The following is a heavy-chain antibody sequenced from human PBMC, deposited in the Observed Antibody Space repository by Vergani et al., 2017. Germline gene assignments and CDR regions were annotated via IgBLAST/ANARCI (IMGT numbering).Heavy chain of an antibody. D-gene: IGHD3-22*01. CDR1: GGSISSYY. Sequence: QVQLQESGPGLVKPSETLSLTCTVSGGSISSYYWSWIRQPPGKGLEWIGYIYYSGSTNYNPSLKSRVTISVDTSKNQFSLKLSSVTAADTAVYYCARTYYYDSNWFDPWGQGTLVTVSS. V-gene: IGHV4-59*12. CDR3: ARTYYYDSNWFDP. J-gene: IGHJ5*02. CDR2: IYYSGST.